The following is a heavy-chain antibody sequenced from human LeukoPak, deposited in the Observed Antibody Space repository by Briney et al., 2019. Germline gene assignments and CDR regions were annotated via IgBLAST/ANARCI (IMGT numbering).Heavy chain of an antibody. CDR3: ARDSSCSSSLYYFEY. CDR2: INPHSGGT. V-gene: IGHV1-2*02. Sequence: ASVKVSCKASGYTXTDYYMHWVRQAPGQGLEWMGCINPHSGGTNYAQKFQGRVTMTRDTSISTVYMEVSRLRSDDTAVYYCARDSSCSSSLYYFEYWGQGILVTVSS. D-gene: IGHD6-6*01. CDR1: GYTXTDYY. J-gene: IGHJ4*02.